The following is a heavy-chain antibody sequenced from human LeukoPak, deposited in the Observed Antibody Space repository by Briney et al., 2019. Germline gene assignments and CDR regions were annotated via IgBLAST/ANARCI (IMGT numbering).Heavy chain of an antibody. D-gene: IGHD2-21*02. Sequence: PGGSLRLSCAASGFTFSSYSMNWIRQAPGKGLEWVSYISSSSTTIYYADSVKGRFTISRDNAKNSLYLQMNSLRAADTAVYYCARSDSYRVFWAQGALVTVSS. J-gene: IGHJ4*02. CDR3: ARSDSYRVF. CDR2: ISSSSTTI. CDR1: GFTFSSYS. V-gene: IGHV3-48*01.